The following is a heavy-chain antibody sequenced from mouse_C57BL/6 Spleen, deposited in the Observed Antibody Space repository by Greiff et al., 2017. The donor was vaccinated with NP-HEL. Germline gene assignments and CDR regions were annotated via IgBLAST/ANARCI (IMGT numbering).Heavy chain of an antibody. V-gene: IGHV5-9-1*02. CDR1: GFPFSSYA. CDR3: TRDTPSTHFDY. J-gene: IGHJ2*01. D-gene: IGHD5-1*01. Sequence: EVKLVESGEGLVKPGGSLKLSCAASGFPFSSYAMSWVRQTPEKRLEWVAYISSGGDYIYYADTVKGRFTISRDNARNTLYLQMSSLKSEDTAMYYCTRDTPSTHFDYWGQGTTLTVSS. CDR2: ISSGGDYI.